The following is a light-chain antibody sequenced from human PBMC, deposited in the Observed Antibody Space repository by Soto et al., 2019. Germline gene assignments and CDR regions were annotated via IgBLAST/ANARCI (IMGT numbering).Light chain of an antibody. CDR2: AAS. J-gene: IGKJ4*01. Sequence: DIQLTQSPSFLSASLGDRVTITCRASQGVGSYLAWYQQKPGKAPGLLVYAASNWHSGVPSRFSGSGSDTEFTLTISSLQPEDFATYYCQQLNNYPLTFGGGTKVDIK. CDR3: QQLNNYPLT. CDR1: QGVGSY. V-gene: IGKV1-9*01.